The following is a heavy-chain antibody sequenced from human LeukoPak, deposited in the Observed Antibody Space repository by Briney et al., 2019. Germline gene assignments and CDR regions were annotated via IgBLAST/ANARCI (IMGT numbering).Heavy chain of an antibody. CDR3: ARDWTAAGTFDY. V-gene: IGHV3-30-3*01. Sequence: GGSLRLSCAASGFTFSSYAMHWVRQAPGKGLEWAAVISYDGSNKYYADSVKGRFTISRDNSKNTLYLQMNSLRAEDTAVYYCARDWTAAGTFDYWGQGTLVTVSS. CDR2: ISYDGSNK. CDR1: GFTFSSYA. J-gene: IGHJ4*02. D-gene: IGHD6-13*01.